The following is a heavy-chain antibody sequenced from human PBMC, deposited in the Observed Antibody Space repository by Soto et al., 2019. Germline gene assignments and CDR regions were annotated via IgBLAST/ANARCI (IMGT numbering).Heavy chain of an antibody. CDR2: INPNSGGT. CDR1: GYTFTGYY. D-gene: IGHD6-6*01. V-gene: IGHV1-2*02. Sequence: QVQLVQSGAEVKKPGASVKVSCKASGYTFTGYYMHWVRQAPGQGLEWMGWINPNSGGTNYAQKLQGRVTMTRDTSISTAYMELSRLRSDDTAVYYCARSRDHSSSLGYWGQGTLVTVSS. J-gene: IGHJ4*02. CDR3: ARSRDHSSSLGY.